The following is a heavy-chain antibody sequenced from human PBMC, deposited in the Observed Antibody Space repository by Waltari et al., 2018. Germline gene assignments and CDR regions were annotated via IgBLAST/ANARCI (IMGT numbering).Heavy chain of an antibody. J-gene: IGHJ4*02. CDR1: GGTFSSYA. V-gene: IGHV1-69*09. Sequence: QVQLVQSGAEVKKPGSSVKVSCKASGGTFSSYAISWVRQAPGQGLEWMGRIIPILGIANYAQKFQGRVTITADKSTSTAYMELSSLRSEDTAVYYCARDGLYCSSTSCLIDYWGQGTLVTVSS. CDR2: IIPILGIA. CDR3: ARDGLYCSSTSCLIDY. D-gene: IGHD2-2*01.